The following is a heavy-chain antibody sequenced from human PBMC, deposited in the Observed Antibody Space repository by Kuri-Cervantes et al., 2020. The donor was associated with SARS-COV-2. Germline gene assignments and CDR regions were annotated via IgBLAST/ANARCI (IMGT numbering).Heavy chain of an antibody. Sequence: GESLKIFCAASGFTFSSYAMHWVRQAPGKGLEWVAVISYDGSNKYYADTVKGRFTISRDNSKNTLYLQMNSLRAEDTAVYYCARGSGYYDSSGYFTYYGMDVWCQGTTVTVSS. D-gene: IGHD3-22*01. CDR3: ARGSGYYDSSGYFTYYGMDV. J-gene: IGHJ6*02. CDR1: GFTFSSYA. CDR2: ISYDGSNK. V-gene: IGHV3-30-3*01.